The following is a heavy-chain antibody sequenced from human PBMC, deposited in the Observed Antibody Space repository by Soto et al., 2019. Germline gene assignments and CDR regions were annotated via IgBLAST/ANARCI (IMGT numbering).Heavy chain of an antibody. CDR3: ARDGRRGYDMDV. CDR1: GFTFTSYS. CDR2: ITASTTTI. D-gene: IGHD1-1*01. J-gene: IGHJ6*02. Sequence: EVELVESGGGLVQPGGSLRLSCVGSGFTFTSYSVNWVRQAPGKGLEWVSYITASTTTIYYADSVKSRFTISRDNAKNSVYLQMNSLRDEDTAVYYCARDGRRGYDMDVWGQGTTVTVAS. V-gene: IGHV3-48*02.